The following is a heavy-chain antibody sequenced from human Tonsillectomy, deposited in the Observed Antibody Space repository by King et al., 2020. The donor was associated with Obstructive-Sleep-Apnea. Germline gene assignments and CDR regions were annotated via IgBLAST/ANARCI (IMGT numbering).Heavy chain of an antibody. D-gene: IGHD2-15*01. J-gene: IGHJ4*02. CDR3: TRESGYCSGGSCSGY. V-gene: IGHV3-74*01. CDR1: GFTFSSYW. Sequence: VQLVESGGGLVQPGGSLRLSCAASGFTFSSYWMHWVRQAPGKGLVWVSRINSDGSSISYADSVKGRFTISRDNAKNTLYLQMNSLRAEDTAVYYCTRESGYCSGGSCSGYWGQGTLVTVSS. CDR2: INSDGSSI.